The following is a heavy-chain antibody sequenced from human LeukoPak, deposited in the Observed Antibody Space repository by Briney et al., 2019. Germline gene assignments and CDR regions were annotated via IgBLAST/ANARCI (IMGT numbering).Heavy chain of an antibody. D-gene: IGHD3-22*01. CDR1: GFTFSNYT. Sequence: GGSLRLSCAASGFTFSNYTMNWVRQAPGQGLEWVSSISSSSSYIYYADSMQGRFTISRDNAENSLYLQMNSLRAEDTAVYYCVSVPYHYHSCFWGQGTLVTVSS. CDR2: ISSSSSYI. CDR3: VSVPYHYHSCF. J-gene: IGHJ4*02. V-gene: IGHV3-21*01.